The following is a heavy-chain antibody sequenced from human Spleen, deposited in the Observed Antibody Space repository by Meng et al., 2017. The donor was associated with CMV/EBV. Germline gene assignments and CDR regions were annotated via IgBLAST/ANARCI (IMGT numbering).Heavy chain of an antibody. D-gene: IGHD2-2*01. CDR2: IYYSGST. CDR1: GGLINSPSSF. J-gene: IGHJ4*02. CDR3: ARDRGYCSSTSCSQRYYFDY. V-gene: IGHV4-61*01. Sequence: GSLSLTCTVSGGLINSPSSFWGWIRQPPGKGLEWIGYIYYSGSTNYNPSLKSRVTISVDTSKNQFSLKLSSVTAADTAVYYCARDRGYCSSTSCSQRYYFDYWGQGTLVTVSS.